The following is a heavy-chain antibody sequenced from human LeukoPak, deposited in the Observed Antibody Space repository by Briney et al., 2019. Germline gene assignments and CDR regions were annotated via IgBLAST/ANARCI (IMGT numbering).Heavy chain of an antibody. CDR2: IWSDGSNE. J-gene: IGHJ4*02. CDR1: GFTLSTYG. CDR3: ARTYYYDSGGPD. D-gene: IGHD3-22*01. Sequence: PGGSLRLSCAASGFTLSTYGMHWVRQAPGKGLEWVAVIWSDGSNEYYADSVKGRFTISRDNTKNTLYLQMNSLRVEDTAVYYCARTYYYDSGGPDWGQGTLVTVSS. V-gene: IGHV3-33*01.